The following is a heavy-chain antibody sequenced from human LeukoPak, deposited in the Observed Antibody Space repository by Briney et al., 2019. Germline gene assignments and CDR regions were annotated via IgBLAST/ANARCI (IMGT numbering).Heavy chain of an antibody. J-gene: IGHJ4*02. CDR2: ISSSSSYI. CDR1: GFTLSSYS. D-gene: IGHD6-13*01. CDR3: AREEAAAKDY. V-gene: IGHV3-21*01. Sequence: GGPLRLSCAASGFTLSSYSMNWVRQAPGKGLEWVSSISSSSSYIYYADSVKRLFNIPRHNPKNSLYLQMNRLRADHTAVYYCAREEAAAKDYWGQGTLVTVSS.